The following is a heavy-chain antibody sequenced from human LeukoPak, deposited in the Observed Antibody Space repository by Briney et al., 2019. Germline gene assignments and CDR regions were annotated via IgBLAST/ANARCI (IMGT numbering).Heavy chain of an antibody. CDR1: GFTFSSYW. J-gene: IGHJ3*02. CDR3: AKVTSYGGLREGAFDI. D-gene: IGHD3-16*01. Sequence: PGGSLRLSCAASGFTFSSYWMSWVRQAPGKGLEWVANIKQDGSDKYYADSVKGRFTISRDNSKNTVYLQMNSLRAEDTAVYYCAKVTSYGGLREGAFDIWGQGTMVTVSS. CDR2: IKQDGSDK. V-gene: IGHV3-7*01.